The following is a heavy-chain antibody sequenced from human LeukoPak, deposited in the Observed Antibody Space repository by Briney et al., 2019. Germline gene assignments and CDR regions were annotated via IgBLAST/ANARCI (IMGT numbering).Heavy chain of an antibody. J-gene: IGHJ4*02. CDR3: AKDQSLVVITYFDY. Sequence: GGSLRLSCAASGFTFSSYAMSWARQAPGKGLEWVSAISGSGGSTYYADSVKGRFTISRDNSKNTLYLQMNSLGAEDTAVYYCAKDQSLVVITYFDYWGQGTLVTVSS. D-gene: IGHD3-22*01. CDR2: ISGSGGST. CDR1: GFTFSSYA. V-gene: IGHV3-23*01.